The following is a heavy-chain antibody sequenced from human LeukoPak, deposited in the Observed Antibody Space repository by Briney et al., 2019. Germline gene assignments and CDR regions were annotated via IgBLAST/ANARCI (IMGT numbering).Heavy chain of an antibody. V-gene: IGHV3-30*04. CDR2: TAYDGSNE. J-gene: IGHJ6*02. CDR3: ARDMRGDYGDYSSSDYCYGMDV. D-gene: IGHD4-17*01. CDR1: GFIFSNYA. Sequence: GGSLRLSCAVSGFIFSNYAMHWVRQAPGKGLEWVAVTAYDGSNEYYADSVKGRFTISRDNSENTVDLQMNSLRAEDTAVYYCARDMRGDYGDYSSSDYCYGMDVWGQGTTVTVSS.